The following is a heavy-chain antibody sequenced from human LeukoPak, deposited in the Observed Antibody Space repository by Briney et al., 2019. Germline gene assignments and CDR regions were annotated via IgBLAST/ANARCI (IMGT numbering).Heavy chain of an antibody. CDR3: ARVRGGIIDY. CDR1: GYTFTSYY. J-gene: IGHJ4*02. V-gene: IGHV1-46*01. CDR2: NNPNGGTT. Sequence: GASVKVSCKASGYTFTSYYMHWVRQAPGQGLEWMGINNPNGGTTSYAEKFQGRVTMTRDTSTSTVYMELSSLRSEDTAVYYCARVRGGIIDYWGQGTLVTVST. D-gene: IGHD3-16*01.